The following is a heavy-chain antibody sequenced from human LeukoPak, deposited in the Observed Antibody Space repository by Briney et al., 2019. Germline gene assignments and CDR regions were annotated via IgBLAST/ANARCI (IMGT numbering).Heavy chain of an antibody. D-gene: IGHD3-3*01. V-gene: IGHV1-69*05. CDR3: ARVLTPYYDFWSGYYGAFDI. CDR1: GGTFSSYA. J-gene: IGHJ3*02. Sequence: SVKVSCKASGGTFSSYAISWVRQAPGQGLEWMGRIIPIFGTANYAQKFQGRVTITTDESTSTAYMELSSLRSEDTAVYYCARVLTPYYDFWSGYYGAFDIWGHGTMVTVSS. CDR2: IIPIFGTA.